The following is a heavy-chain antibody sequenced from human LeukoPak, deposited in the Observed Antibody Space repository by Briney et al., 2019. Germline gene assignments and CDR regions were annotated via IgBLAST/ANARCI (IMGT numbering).Heavy chain of an antibody. V-gene: IGHV3-53*01. J-gene: IGHJ6*03. Sequence: PGGSLRLSCAVSGFTVSGNYMSWIRQAPGKGLEWVSLIYSDDTTLYADSVKGRFTISRDNSKNTLYLQMNSLRAEDTAVYYCARELRVRGVMWGYYYYYMDVWGKGTTVTISS. D-gene: IGHD3-10*01. CDR3: ARELRVRGVMWGYYYYYMDV. CDR2: IYSDDTT. CDR1: GFTVSGNY.